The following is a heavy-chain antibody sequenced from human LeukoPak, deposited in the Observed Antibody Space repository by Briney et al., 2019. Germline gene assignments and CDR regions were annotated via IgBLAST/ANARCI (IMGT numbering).Heavy chain of an antibody. V-gene: IGHV1-46*01. CDR1: GYTFTRYY. Sequence: ASVKVSCTASGYTFTRYYMNWVRQAPGQGLEWMGIINPSGGSTNYAQKFQGRVTMTRDTSTSTIYMEVSSLRSEDTAVYYCATSFRAVNWFDPWGQGTLVTVSS. D-gene: IGHD3-10*01. CDR3: ATSFRAVNWFDP. J-gene: IGHJ5*02. CDR2: INPSGGST.